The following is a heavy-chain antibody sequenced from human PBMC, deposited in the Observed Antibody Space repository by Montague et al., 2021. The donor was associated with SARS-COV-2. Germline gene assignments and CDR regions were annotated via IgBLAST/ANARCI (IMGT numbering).Heavy chain of an antibody. V-gene: IGHV4-39*07. Sequence: SETLSLTCTVSGDSISSLHYYWGWIRQSPGKGLEWIGNVFYRGSTXYNPSLRSRATISVDTSKNQFSLKLTSVTAADTAVYYCARAVSVRRAVNWFDPWGQGTLVTVSS. CDR1: GDSISSLHYY. D-gene: IGHD3-10*01. CDR3: ARAVSVRRAVNWFDP. J-gene: IGHJ5*02. CDR2: VFYRGST.